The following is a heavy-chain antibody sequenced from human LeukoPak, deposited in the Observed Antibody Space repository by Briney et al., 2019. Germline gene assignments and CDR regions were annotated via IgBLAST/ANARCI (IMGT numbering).Heavy chain of an antibody. J-gene: IGHJ4*02. CDR1: GFTFSSYA. CDR2: ISYDGSNK. D-gene: IGHD3-10*01. CDR3: ARDFRIWFGELLSFDY. V-gene: IGHV3-30-3*01. Sequence: GRSLRLSCAASGFTFSSYAMHWVRQAPGKGLEWVAVISYDGSNKYYADSVKGRFTISRDNSKNTLYLQMNSLRAEDTAVYYCARDFRIWFGELLSFDYWGQGTLVTVSS.